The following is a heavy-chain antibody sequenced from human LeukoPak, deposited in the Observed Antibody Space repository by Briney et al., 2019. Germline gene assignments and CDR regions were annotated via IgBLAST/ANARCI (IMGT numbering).Heavy chain of an antibody. Sequence: SQTLSLTCTVSGGSISSGSYYWSWIRQPAGKGLEWIGRIYTSGSTNYNPSLKSRVTISVDTSKNQFSLKLSSVTAADTAVYYCAGSSGRVVEYWGQGILVTVSS. CDR2: IYTSGST. D-gene: IGHD6-19*01. V-gene: IGHV4-61*02. CDR3: AGSSGRVVEY. CDR1: GGSISSGSYY. J-gene: IGHJ4*02.